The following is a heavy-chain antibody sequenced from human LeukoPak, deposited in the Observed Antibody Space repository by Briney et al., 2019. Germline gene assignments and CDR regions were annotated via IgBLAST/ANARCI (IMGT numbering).Heavy chain of an antibody. V-gene: IGHV4-59*01. CDR3: ARDSVAVAGDRAFDI. CDR1: GGSISSYY. J-gene: IGHJ3*02. D-gene: IGHD2-15*01. CDR2: IYYSGST. Sequence: PSETLSLTCTVSGGSISSYYWSWIRQPPGKGLEWIGYIYYSGSTNYNPSLKSRVTISVDSSKNQFSLKLSSVTAADTAVYYCARDSVAVAGDRAFDIWGHGTMVTVSS.